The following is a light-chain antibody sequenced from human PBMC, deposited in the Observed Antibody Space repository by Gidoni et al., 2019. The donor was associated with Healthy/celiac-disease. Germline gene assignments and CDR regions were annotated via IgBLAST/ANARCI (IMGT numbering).Light chain of an antibody. CDR3: QQYGSSPIT. V-gene: IGKV3-20*01. J-gene: IGKJ5*01. CDR1: QSVSSSY. Sequence: EIVLTQSPGTLSLSPGERATLSCRASQSVSSSYLAWYQQKPGQAPRLLIYGASSRATGIPDRYSGSGSGTDFTLTISRLEPEDFAVYYCQQYGSSPITFXQXTRLEIK. CDR2: GAS.